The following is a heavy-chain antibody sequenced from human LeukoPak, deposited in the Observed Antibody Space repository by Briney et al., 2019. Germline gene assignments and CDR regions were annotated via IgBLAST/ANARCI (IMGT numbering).Heavy chain of an antibody. J-gene: IGHJ5*02. CDR1: GFTVSSNY. Sequence: GGSLRLSCAASGFTVSSNYMSWVRQAPGKGLEWVSVIYSGGGTYYADSVKGRFTISRDNSKNTLYLQMNSLRAEDSAVYYCAGGXXXXDFWSGYYTEGWFDPWGQGTLVIVSS. CDR3: AGGXXXXDFWSGYYTEGWFDP. V-gene: IGHV3-66*01. D-gene: IGHD3-3*01. CDR2: IYSGGGT.